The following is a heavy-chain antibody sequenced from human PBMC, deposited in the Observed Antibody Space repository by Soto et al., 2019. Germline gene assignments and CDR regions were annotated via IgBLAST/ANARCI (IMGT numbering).Heavy chain of an antibody. CDR2: TYYRSKWYN. CDR1: GDSVSSNSAA. D-gene: IGHD6-13*01. J-gene: IGHJ5*02. CDR3: AKGIPAAVHGWFDT. Sequence: SQTLSLTCAISGDSVSSNSAAWNWTRQSPSRGLEWLGRTYYRSKWYNDYAVSVKSRITINPDTSKNQFSLQLNSVTPEDTAVHYCAKGIPAAVHGWFDTWGQGTLVTVSS. V-gene: IGHV6-1*01.